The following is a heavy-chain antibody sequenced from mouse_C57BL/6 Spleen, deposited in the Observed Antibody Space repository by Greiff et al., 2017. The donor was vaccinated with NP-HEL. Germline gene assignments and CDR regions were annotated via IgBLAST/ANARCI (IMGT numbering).Heavy chain of an antibody. Sequence: QVHVKQPGAELVKPGASVKMSCKASGYTFTSYWITWVKQRPGQGLEWIGDIYPGSGSTNYNEKFKSKATLTVDTSSSTAYMQLSSLTSEDSAVYYCARSGSSGYVGAYWGQGTLVTVSA. V-gene: IGHV1-55*01. J-gene: IGHJ3*01. CDR2: IYPGSGST. CDR3: ARSGSSGYVGAY. CDR1: GYTFTSYW. D-gene: IGHD3-2*02.